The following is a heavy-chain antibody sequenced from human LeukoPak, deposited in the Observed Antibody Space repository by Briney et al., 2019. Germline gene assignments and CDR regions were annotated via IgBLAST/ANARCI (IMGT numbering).Heavy chain of an antibody. Sequence: GGSLRLPCAASGFTFSSYWMHWVRQAPGKGLVWVSRINSDGSSTSYADSVKGRFTISRDNAKNTLYLQMNSLRAEDTAVYYCARAQPYDSSGYGSDYWGQGTLVTVSS. CDR2: INSDGSST. D-gene: IGHD3-22*01. CDR1: GFTFSSYW. V-gene: IGHV3-74*01. CDR3: ARAQPYDSSGYGSDY. J-gene: IGHJ4*02.